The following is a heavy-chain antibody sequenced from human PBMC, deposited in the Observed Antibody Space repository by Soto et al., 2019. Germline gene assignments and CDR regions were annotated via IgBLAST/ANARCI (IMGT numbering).Heavy chain of an antibody. CDR1: GYTFTSYA. CDR2: INAGNGNT. CDR3: ARWAAGFDY. J-gene: IGHJ4*02. V-gene: IGHV1-3*05. D-gene: IGHD6-19*01. Sequence: QVQLVQSGAEEKKPGASVKVSCKASGYTFTSYAMHWVRQAPGQRLEWMGWINAGNGNTKYSQKFQGRVTITRDTPASSADMELSSLRSEDTAIYYFARWAAGFDYWGQGTLVTVAS.